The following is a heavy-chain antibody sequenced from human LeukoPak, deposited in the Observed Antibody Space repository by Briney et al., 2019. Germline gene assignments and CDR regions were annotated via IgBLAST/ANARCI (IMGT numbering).Heavy chain of an antibody. CDR2: IRANNGNT. CDR1: GYTITTYA. D-gene: IGHD6-13*01. Sequence: ASVKVSCKASGYTITTYAITWVRQAPGQGLEWMGWIRANNGNTNYAQKLQGRVTMTTDTSTSTAYMELRSLRSDDTAVYYCARSSWFGLNWFDPWGQGTLVTVSS. J-gene: IGHJ5*02. V-gene: IGHV1-18*01. CDR3: ARSSWFGLNWFDP.